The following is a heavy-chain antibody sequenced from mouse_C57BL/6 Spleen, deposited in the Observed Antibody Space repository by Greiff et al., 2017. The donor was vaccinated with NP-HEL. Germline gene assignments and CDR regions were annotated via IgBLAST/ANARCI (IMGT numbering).Heavy chain of an antibody. CDR1: GFSLTSYA. Sequence: QVQLKQSGPGLVAPSQSLSITCTVSGFSLTSYAISWVRQPPGKGLEWLGVIWNGGGTNYNSALKSRLSISKDNSKSQVFLKMNSLQTDDTARYYCASQATGAYWGQGTLVTVSA. CDR3: ASQATGAY. J-gene: IGHJ3*01. CDR2: IWNGGGT. D-gene: IGHD3-2*02. V-gene: IGHV2-9-1*01.